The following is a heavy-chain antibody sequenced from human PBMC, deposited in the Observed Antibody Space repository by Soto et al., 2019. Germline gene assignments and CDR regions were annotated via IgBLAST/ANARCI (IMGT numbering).Heavy chain of an antibody. CDR1: GGSISSSSYY. CDR3: ARRSSVFGVERFDP. D-gene: IGHD3-3*01. V-gene: IGHV4-39*01. Sequence: VQLQESGPGLVKPSETLSLTCTVSGGSISSSSYYWGWIRQPPGKGLEWIGSIYYSGSTYYNPSLKSRVTISVDTSKNPFSLKLSSVTAADTAVYYCARRSSVFGVERFDPWGQGTLVTVSS. CDR2: IYYSGST. J-gene: IGHJ5*02.